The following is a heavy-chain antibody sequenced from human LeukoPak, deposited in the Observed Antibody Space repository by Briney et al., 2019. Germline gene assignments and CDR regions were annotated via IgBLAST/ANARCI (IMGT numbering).Heavy chain of an antibody. CDR3: AREAVAGGSGSNYYYYGVDV. D-gene: IGHD3-10*01. CDR1: GGSISSYY. Sequence: PSETLSLTCTVSGGSISSYYWSWIRQPPGKGLEWIGYISYSGSTNYNPSLKSRVTISVDTSKNHFSLKLSSVTAADTAVYYCAREAVAGGSGSNYYYYGVDVWGQGTTVTVSS. CDR2: ISYSGST. J-gene: IGHJ6*02. V-gene: IGHV4-59*01.